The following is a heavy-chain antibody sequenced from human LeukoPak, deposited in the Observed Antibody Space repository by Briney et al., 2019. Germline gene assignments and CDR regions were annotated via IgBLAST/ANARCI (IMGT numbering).Heavy chain of an antibody. Sequence: PGGSLRLSCAASGFTFSSFGIHWVRQAPGQGLERVAFIRYDGSYQNYADSVKGRFTISRDNSKNTVYLQMSSLRTEDTAVYYCAKDPGSSSWGYNWFDPWGQGTLVSVSS. J-gene: IGHJ5*02. CDR3: AKDPGSSSWGYNWFDP. D-gene: IGHD6-13*01. CDR1: GFTFSSFG. V-gene: IGHV3-30*02. CDR2: IRYDGSYQ.